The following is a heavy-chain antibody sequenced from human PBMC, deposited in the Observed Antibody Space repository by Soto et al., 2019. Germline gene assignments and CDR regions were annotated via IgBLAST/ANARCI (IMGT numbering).Heavy chain of an antibody. CDR3: ARGGVLTRTFDY. D-gene: IGHD1-20*01. V-gene: IGHV5-51*01. Sequence: GESLKISCKGSGYNFAGYWIAWVRQIPGKGLELMGITYPSDSDTRYRPSFPGQVTISADKSISAAYLQWRSLRASDTAMYYCARGGVLTRTFDYWGQGTPVTVSS. CDR1: GYNFAGYW. CDR2: TYPSDSDT. J-gene: IGHJ4*02.